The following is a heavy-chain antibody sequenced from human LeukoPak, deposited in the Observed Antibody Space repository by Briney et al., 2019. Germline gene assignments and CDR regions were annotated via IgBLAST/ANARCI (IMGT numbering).Heavy chain of an antibody. CDR1: GGSFSGYY. CDR2: INHSGST. V-gene: IGHV4-34*01. CDR3: ARDGAEYSSSSGLGWFDP. D-gene: IGHD6-6*01. Sequence: SETLSLTCAVYGGSFSGYYWSWIRQPPGMGLEWIGEINHSGSTNYNPSLKSRVTISVDTSKNQFSLKLSSVTAADTAVYYCARDGAEYSSSSGLGWFDPWGQGTLVNVSS. J-gene: IGHJ5*02.